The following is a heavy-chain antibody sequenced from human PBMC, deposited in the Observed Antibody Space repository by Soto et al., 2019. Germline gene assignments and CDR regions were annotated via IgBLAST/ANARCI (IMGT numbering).Heavy chain of an antibody. J-gene: IGHJ6*02. CDR1: GFTFSSYA. D-gene: IGHD6-6*01. Sequence: PGGSLRLSCAASGFTFSSYAMSWVRQAPGKGLEWVPAISGSGGSTYYADSVKGRFTISRDNSKNTLYLQMNSLRAEDTAVYYCAKVIAARHSFGMDVWGQGTTVTVSS. CDR2: ISGSGGST. CDR3: AKVIAARHSFGMDV. V-gene: IGHV3-23*01.